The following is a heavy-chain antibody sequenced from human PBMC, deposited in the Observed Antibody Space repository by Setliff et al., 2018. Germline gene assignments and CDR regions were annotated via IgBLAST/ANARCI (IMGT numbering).Heavy chain of an antibody. CDR3: VRDPTPQWFGDSFNY. D-gene: IGHD3-10*01. CDR2: INVDGSEI. V-gene: IGHV3-7*01. Sequence: GGSLRLSCAASGFSFTTYWMNWVRQAPGKGPEWVANINVDGSEINYVDSVRGRFTISRDNAKNSLYLQMNSLRAEDTAVYYCVRDPTPQWFGDSFNYWGQGTLVTVSS. CDR1: GFSFTTYW. J-gene: IGHJ4*02.